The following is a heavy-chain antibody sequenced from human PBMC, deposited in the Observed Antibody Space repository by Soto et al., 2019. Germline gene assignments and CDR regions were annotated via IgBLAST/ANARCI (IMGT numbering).Heavy chain of an antibody. CDR2: ISGSGGST. J-gene: IGHJ2*01. D-gene: IGHD6-13*01. CDR1: GFTFSSYA. V-gene: IGHV3-23*01. CDR3: AKDALYSSSWPFPPPARTADWYFDL. Sequence: EVQLLESGGGLVQPGGSLRLSCAASGFTFSSYAMSWVRQAPGKGLEWVSAISGSGGSTYYADSVKGRFTISRDNSKNSLYLQMNSLRAEDTAVYYCAKDALYSSSWPFPPPARTADWYFDLWGRGTLVTVSS.